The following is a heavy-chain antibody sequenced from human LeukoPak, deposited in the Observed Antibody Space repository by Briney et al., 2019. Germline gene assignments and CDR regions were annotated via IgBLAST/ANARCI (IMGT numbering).Heavy chain of an antibody. Sequence: GGSLRLSCAASGFTFSSYSMNWVRQAPGKGLEWVSSISGSNSYIYYADSMKGRFTISRDNAKNSLYLQMNSLRAEDTAVYYCARVSIAVAFDPWGQGTLVTVSS. J-gene: IGHJ5*02. CDR1: GFTFSSYS. V-gene: IGHV3-21*01. CDR2: ISGSNSYI. D-gene: IGHD6-19*01. CDR3: ARVSIAVAFDP.